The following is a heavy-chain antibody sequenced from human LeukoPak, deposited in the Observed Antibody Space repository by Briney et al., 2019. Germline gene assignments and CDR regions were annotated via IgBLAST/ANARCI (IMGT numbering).Heavy chain of an antibody. D-gene: IGHD2-2*01. J-gene: IGHJ4*02. CDR2: IRYDGGNK. CDR1: GFTFNSYG. CDR3: AKDSHLAVVVVPAEWDY. Sequence: PGGSLRLSCAASGFTFNSYGMHWVRQAPGKGLEWVAFIRYDGGNKYYADSVKGRFTISRDNSKNSLYLQMNSPRAEDTAVYYCAKDSHLAVVVVPAEWDYWGQGTLVTVSS. V-gene: IGHV3-30*02.